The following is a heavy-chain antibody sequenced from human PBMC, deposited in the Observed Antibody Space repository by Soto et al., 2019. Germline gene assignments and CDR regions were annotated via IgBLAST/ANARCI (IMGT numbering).Heavy chain of an antibody. CDR3: AKDAAAAGTFDY. J-gene: IGHJ4*02. D-gene: IGHD6-13*01. CDR1: GFTFSSYA. CDR2: ISSDGSNK. V-gene: IGHV3-30*18. Sequence: QVQLVESGGGVVQPGRSLRLACASSGFTFSSYAMQWVRQAPGKGLEWVGVISSDGSNKYYADFVKGRFTISRDNSKNMRYLQMNSLRAEDTAVYYCAKDAAAAGTFDYWGQGTLVTVSS.